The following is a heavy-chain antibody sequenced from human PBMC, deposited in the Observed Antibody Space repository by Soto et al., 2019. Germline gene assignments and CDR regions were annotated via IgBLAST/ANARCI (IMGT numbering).Heavy chain of an antibody. J-gene: IGHJ6*03. Sequence: GGSLRLSCAASGFTFSSYAMSWVRQAPGKGLEWVSAISGSGGSTYYADSVKGRFTISRDNSKNTLYLQMNSLRAEDTAVYYWAKPGAAARGYYYYYMDVWGKGTTVTVSS. V-gene: IGHV3-23*01. CDR3: AKPGAAARGYYYYYMDV. D-gene: IGHD6-13*01. CDR2: ISGSGGST. CDR1: GFTFSSYA.